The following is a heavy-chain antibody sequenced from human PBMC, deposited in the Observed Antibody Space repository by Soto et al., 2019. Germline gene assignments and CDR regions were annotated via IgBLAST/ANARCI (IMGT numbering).Heavy chain of an antibody. CDR2: IRSKANNYAT. CDR1: GFTFSGSA. CDR3: TRHLSDY. J-gene: IGHJ4*02. Sequence: EVQLVESGGGLVQPGGSLKLSCAASGFTFSGSAMHWVRQASGKGLEWLGRIRSKANNYATAYAASVKGRFTISRDDSKDTAYLLMSSLKTEDTDMYYWTRHLSDYWGQGTLVTVSS. V-gene: IGHV3-73*01.